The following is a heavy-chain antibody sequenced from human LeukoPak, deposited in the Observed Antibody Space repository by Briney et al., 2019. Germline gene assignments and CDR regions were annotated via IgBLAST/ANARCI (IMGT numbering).Heavy chain of an antibody. D-gene: IGHD7-27*01. J-gene: IGHJ4*02. V-gene: IGHV3-30*02. CDR1: GFTFSIYN. CDR3: AKDYRWGFDY. CDR2: IRSQASKT. Sequence: GESLKISCVASGFTFSIYNMYWARQAPGKGLEWVAFIRSQASKTYYEESVKGRFTISRDNSKSTLYLQMNSLRVGDTAVYYCAKDYRWGFDYWGQGSLVTVSS.